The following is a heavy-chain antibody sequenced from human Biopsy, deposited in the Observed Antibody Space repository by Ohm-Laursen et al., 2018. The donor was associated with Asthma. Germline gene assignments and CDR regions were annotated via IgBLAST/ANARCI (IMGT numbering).Heavy chain of an antibody. J-gene: IGHJ6*02. CDR1: GDSSSNYA. Sequence: VKISCKASGDSSSNYAISWARQAPGQGLEWMGGLIPVLGTPDHAQMFEGRVTITADESTSTAYMELSSLSSEDTAVYYCARGYSGSDRIVYYYSGLEVWGQGTTVTVSS. D-gene: IGHD5-12*01. V-gene: IGHV1-69*13. CDR3: ARGYSGSDRIVYYYSGLEV. CDR2: LIPVLGTP.